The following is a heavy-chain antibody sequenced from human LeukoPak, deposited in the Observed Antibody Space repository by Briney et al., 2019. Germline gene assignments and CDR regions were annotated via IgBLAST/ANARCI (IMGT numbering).Heavy chain of an antibody. D-gene: IGHD2-21*01. J-gene: IGHJ3*02. CDR2: INSDGSST. Sequence: GGSLRLSCAASGFTFSSYWMHWVRQAPGKGLVWVSRINSDGSSTSYADSVKGRFTISRDNAKNSLYLQMNSLRAEDTAVYYCARVSPRGISQAFDIWGQGTMVTVSS. CDR1: GFTFSSYW. V-gene: IGHV3-74*01. CDR3: ARVSPRGISQAFDI.